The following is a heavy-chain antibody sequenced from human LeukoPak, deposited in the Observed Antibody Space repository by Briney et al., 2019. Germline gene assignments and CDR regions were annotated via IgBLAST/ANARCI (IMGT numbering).Heavy chain of an antibody. CDR3: AREADSSSYYYYFDY. D-gene: IGHD3-22*01. J-gene: IGHJ4*02. Sequence: GGSLRLSCAASGFTFSSYAMHWVRQAPGRGPEYVSAISSNGGSTYYANSVKGRFTISRDNSKNTLYLQMGSLRAEDMAVYYCAREADSSSYYYYFDYWGQGTPVTVSS. CDR2: ISSNGGST. V-gene: IGHV3-64*01. CDR1: GFTFSSYA.